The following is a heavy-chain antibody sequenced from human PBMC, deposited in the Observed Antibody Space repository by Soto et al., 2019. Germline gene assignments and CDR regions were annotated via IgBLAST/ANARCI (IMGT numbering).Heavy chain of an antibody. CDR1: GGSISSYY. J-gene: IGHJ4*02. Sequence: PSETLSLTCTVSGGSISSYYWSWIRQPPGKGLEWIGYIYYSGSTNYNPSLKSRVTISVDTSKNQFSLKLSPVTAADTAVYYCARVQQLVGGFDYWGQGTLVTVSS. CDR3: ARVQQLVGGFDY. CDR2: IYYSGST. D-gene: IGHD6-6*01. V-gene: IGHV4-59*01.